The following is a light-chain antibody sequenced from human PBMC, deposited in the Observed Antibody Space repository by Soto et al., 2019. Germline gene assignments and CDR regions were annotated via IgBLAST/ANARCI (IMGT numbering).Light chain of an antibody. CDR1: QSVSSY. V-gene: IGKV3-11*01. CDR3: QQRSNWPPEIT. CDR2: DAS. J-gene: IGKJ5*01. Sequence: EIVLTQSPATLSLSPGERATLSCRASQSVSSYLAWYQQKPGQAPRLLIYDASNRATGIPARFSGSGSGTDFTLTISSLEPEDFAVYYWQQRSNWPPEITFGQGTRLELK.